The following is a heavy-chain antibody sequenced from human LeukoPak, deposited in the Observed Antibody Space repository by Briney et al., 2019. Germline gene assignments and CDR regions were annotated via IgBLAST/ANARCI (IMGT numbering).Heavy chain of an antibody. V-gene: IGHV1-69*06. CDR2: IIPIFGTA. Sequence: ASVKVSCKASGGTFISYVINWVRQAPGQGIEWMGGIIPIFGTANYAQKFQRRVTITADKSTSTAYMELSSLRSEDTAVYYCAMGVGAPEDLAVAADFDYWGQGTLVTVSS. CDR1: GGTFISYV. J-gene: IGHJ4*02. D-gene: IGHD6-19*01. CDR3: AMGVGAPEDLAVAADFDY.